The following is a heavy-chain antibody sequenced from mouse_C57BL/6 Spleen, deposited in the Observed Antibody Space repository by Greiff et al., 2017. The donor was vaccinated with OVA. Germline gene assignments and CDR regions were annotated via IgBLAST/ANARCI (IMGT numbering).Heavy chain of an antibody. J-gene: IGHJ2*01. V-gene: IGHV10-1*01. CDR2: IRSKSNNYAT. Sequence: EVQVVESGGGLVQPKGSLKLSCAASGFSFNTYAMNWVRQAPGKGLEWVARIRSKSNNYATYYADSVKDRFTISRDDSESMLYLQMNNLKTEDTAMYYCVSSNWYYFDYWGKGTTLTVSS. CDR3: VSSNWYYFDY. D-gene: IGHD4-1*02. CDR1: GFSFNTYA.